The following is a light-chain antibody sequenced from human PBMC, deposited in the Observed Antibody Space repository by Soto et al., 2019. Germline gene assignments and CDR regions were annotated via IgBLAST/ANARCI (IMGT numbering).Light chain of an antibody. V-gene: IGLV4-69*01. CDR1: SGHSSYA. CDR3: QNLVTGIHF. J-gene: IGLJ1*01. CDR2: LNSDGSH. Sequence: QLVLTQSPSASASLGASVKFTCTLSSGHSSYAIAWHQQQQEKGHRYLMKLNSDGSHSKGDGIPDRFSGSSSGAERYLTISSLQSEDEADYYCQNLVTGIHFFGTGTNVTVL.